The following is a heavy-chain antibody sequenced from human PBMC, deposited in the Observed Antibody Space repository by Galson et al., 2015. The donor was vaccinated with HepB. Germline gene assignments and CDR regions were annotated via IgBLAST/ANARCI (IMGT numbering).Heavy chain of an antibody. J-gene: IGHJ3*02. Sequence: SLRLSCAASGFTFSSYGMHWVRQATGKGLEWVSAIGTAGDPYYPGSVKGRFTISRENAKNSLYLQMNSLRAEDTAVYYCARDNQRWLQGGAFDIWGQGTMVTVSS. CDR1: GFTFSSYG. V-gene: IGHV3-13*05. D-gene: IGHD5-24*01. CDR3: ARDNQRWLQGGAFDI. CDR2: IGTAGDP.